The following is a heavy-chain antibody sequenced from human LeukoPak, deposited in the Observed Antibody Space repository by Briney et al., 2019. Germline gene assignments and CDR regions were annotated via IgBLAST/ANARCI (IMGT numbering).Heavy chain of an antibody. CDR3: ARDGLAAAGIDYFDY. CDR2: IYSGGST. J-gene: IGHJ4*02. Sequence: PGGSLRLSCAASGFTVSSNYMSWVRQAPGKGLEWVSVIYSGGSTYYADSVKGRFTISRDNSKNTLYLQMNSLRAEDTAVYYCARDGLAAAGIDYFDYWGQGTLVTVSS. D-gene: IGHD6-13*01. V-gene: IGHV3-66*01. CDR1: GFTVSSNY.